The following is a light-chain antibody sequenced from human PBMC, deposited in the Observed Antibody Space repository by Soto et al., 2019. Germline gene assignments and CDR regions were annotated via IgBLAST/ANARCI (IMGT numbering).Light chain of an antibody. CDR3: MQSTQLPPT. CDR1: QSLLHITGETF. J-gene: IGKJ5*01. Sequence: DVVMTQTPLSLSVAPGQPASMSCKSIQSLLHITGETFLFWYLQKPGQSPQLLIYEVSTRVSGVPDRFSGSGSGTDFTLEISRVETDDVGIYYCMQSTQLPPTFGQGTRLEIK. V-gene: IGKV2D-29*02. CDR2: EVS.